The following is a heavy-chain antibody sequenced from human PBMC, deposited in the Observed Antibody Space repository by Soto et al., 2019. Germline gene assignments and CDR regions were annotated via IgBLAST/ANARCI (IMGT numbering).Heavy chain of an antibody. V-gene: IGHV1-46*01. Sequence: ASVKVSCKASGYTFTSYYMHWVRQAPGQGLEWMGIINPSGGSTSYAQKFQGRVTMTRDTSTSTVYMELSSLRSEDTAVYYCATMTGVYGEHDYWGQGTLVTVSS. CDR3: ATMTGVYGEHDY. D-gene: IGHD4-17*01. J-gene: IGHJ4*02. CDR1: GYTFTSYY. CDR2: INPSGGST.